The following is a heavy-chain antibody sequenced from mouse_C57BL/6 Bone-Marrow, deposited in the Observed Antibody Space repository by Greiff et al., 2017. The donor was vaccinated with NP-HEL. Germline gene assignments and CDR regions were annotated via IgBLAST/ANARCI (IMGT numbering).Heavy chain of an antibody. CDR1: GFTFTDYY. J-gene: IGHJ4*01. Sequence: EVKLMESGGGLVQPGGSLSLSCAASGFTFTDYYMSWVRQPPGKALEWLGFIRNKANGYTTEYSASVKGRFTISSDNSQSILYLQMNALRAEDSATYYCARPRSYAMDYWGQGTSVTVSS. CDR2: IRNKANGYTT. V-gene: IGHV7-3*01. CDR3: ARPRSYAMDY.